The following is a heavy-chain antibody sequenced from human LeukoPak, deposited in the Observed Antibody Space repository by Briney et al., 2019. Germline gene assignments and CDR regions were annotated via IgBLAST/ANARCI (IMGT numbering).Heavy chain of an antibody. J-gene: IGHJ4*02. V-gene: IGHV3-21*01. D-gene: IGHD3-3*01. CDR1: GFTFSSYS. Sequence: PGGSLRLSCAASGFTFSSYSMNWVRQAPGKGLEWVSSISSSSSYIYYADSVKGRFTISRDNAKNSLYLQMNSLRAEDTAVYYCAKDPHYDFWSGHYGGYFDYWGQGTLVTVSS. CDR2: ISSSSSYI. CDR3: AKDPHYDFWSGHYGGYFDY.